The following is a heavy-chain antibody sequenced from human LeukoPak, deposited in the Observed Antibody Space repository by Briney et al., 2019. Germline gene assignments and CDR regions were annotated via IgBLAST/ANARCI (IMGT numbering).Heavy chain of an antibody. Sequence: PGGSLRLSCAASGFSFSSYRMTWVRQAPGKALEWVSSISSSGSYIDYAGSLKGRFTISRSNAWNSLYLQVNSLRAEDTAVYFCARLLGTTTGYYYMDVWGKGTTVTVSS. J-gene: IGHJ6*03. V-gene: IGHV3-21*01. CDR3: ARLLGTTTGYYYMDV. CDR1: GFSFSSYR. CDR2: ISSSGSYI. D-gene: IGHD1-1*01.